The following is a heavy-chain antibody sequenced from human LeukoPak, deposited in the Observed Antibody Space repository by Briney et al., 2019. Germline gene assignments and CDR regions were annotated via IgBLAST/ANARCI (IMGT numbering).Heavy chain of an antibody. V-gene: IGHV4-34*01. Sequence: SETLSLTCAVYGGSFSGYYWSWIRQLPGKGLEWIGEINHSGSTNYNPSLKSRVTISVDTSKNQFSLKLSSVTAADTAVYYCASARRYYDSSGYYHRWGQGTLVTVSS. CDR3: ASARRYYDSSGYYHR. CDR2: INHSGST. J-gene: IGHJ4*02. CDR1: GGSFSGYY. D-gene: IGHD3-22*01.